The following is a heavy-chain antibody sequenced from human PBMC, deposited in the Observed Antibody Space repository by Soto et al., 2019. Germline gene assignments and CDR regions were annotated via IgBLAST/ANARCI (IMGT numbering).Heavy chain of an antibody. Sequence: ASVKVSCKASGYTFTSYAMHWVRQAPGQRLEWMGWINAGNGNTKYSQKFQGRVTITRDTSASTAYMELSSLRSEDTAVYYCARQGDDCSGGSCYDRIPPPTYYYYYYYMDVWGKGTTVTVSS. D-gene: IGHD2-15*01. J-gene: IGHJ6*03. CDR3: ARQGDDCSGGSCYDRIPPPTYYYYYYYMDV. CDR2: INAGNGNT. V-gene: IGHV1-3*01. CDR1: GYTFTSYA.